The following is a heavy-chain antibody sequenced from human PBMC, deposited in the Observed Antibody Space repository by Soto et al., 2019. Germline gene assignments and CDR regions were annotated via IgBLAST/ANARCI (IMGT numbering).Heavy chain of an antibody. CDR3: ARRRGYRYSYGPYYSYYGMDV. Sequence: SETLSLTCAVYGGSFSGYYWSWIRQPPGKGLEWIGEINHSGSTNYNPSLKSRVTISVDTSKNQFSLKLSSVTAADTAVYYCARRRGYRYSYGPYYSYYGMDVWGQGTTVTVSS. V-gene: IGHV4-34*01. CDR1: GGSFSGYY. CDR2: INHSGST. J-gene: IGHJ6*02. D-gene: IGHD5-18*01.